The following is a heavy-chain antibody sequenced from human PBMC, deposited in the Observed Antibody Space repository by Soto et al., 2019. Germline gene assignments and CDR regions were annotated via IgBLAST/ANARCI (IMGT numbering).Heavy chain of an antibody. D-gene: IGHD3-3*01. Sequence: GGSLRLSCAASGFTFSSYGMHWVRQAPGKGLEWVAVIWYDGSNKYYADSVKGRFTISRDNSKNTLYLQMNSLRAEDTAVYYCARGRVVIPKGDNFDYWGQGTLVTVSS. CDR3: ARGRVVIPKGDNFDY. J-gene: IGHJ4*02. CDR2: IWYDGSNK. CDR1: GFTFSSYG. V-gene: IGHV3-33*01.